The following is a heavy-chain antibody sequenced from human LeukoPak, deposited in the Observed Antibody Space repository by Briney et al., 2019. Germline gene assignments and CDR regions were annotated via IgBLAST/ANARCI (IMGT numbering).Heavy chain of an antibody. V-gene: IGHV3-20*04. J-gene: IGHJ4*02. CDR2: INWNGGST. D-gene: IGHD5-18*01. Sequence: GGSLRLSCAASGFTFDDYGMSWVRQAPGKELEWVSGINWNGGSTGYADSVKGRFTISRDNAKNSLYLQMNSLRAEDTALYYCARDRAAGYSYGRGYFDYWGQGTLVTVSS. CDR3: ARDRAAGYSYGRGYFDY. CDR1: GFTFDDYG.